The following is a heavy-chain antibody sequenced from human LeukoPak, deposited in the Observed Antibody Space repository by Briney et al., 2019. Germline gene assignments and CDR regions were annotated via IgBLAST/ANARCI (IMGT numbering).Heavy chain of an antibody. CDR3: ARGRAFFD. J-gene: IGHJ4*02. V-gene: IGHV4-39*07. CDR2: IYYSGST. D-gene: IGHD3-3*02. Sequence: PSETLSLTCTVSGGSISSSSYYWGWLRQPPGKGLEWIGSIYYSGSTNYNPSLKSRVTISFDTSKNQFSLKLSSVTAADTAVYYCARGRAFFDWGQGTLVTVSS. CDR1: GGSISSSSYY.